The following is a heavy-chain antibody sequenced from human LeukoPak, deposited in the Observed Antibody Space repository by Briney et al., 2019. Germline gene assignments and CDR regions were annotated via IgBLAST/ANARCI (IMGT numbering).Heavy chain of an antibody. J-gene: IGHJ4*02. CDR1: GGSFSGYY. CDR3: ARLPSH. V-gene: IGHV4-34*01. Sequence: SETLSLTCAVYGGSFSGYYWSWIRQSPGKGLEWVGEINHSGSTNYNPSLKSRVTISVDTSKNQFSMKLSSVTAADTAVYYCARLPSHWGQGTLVTVSS. CDR2: INHSGST.